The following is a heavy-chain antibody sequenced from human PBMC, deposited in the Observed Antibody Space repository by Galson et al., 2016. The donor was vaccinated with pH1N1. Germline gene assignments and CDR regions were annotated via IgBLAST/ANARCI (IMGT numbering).Heavy chain of an antibody. CDR2: ILYDGTNE. Sequence: SLRLSCAASGFTFTSHAMHWVRQAPGKGLEWVAVILYDGTNEYYADSVKGRFTISRDKTQSTVYLQMNSLRTEDTAVYYWARDSEYSGHEGFHWAQGTLVIVSS. D-gene: IGHD5-12*01. J-gene: IGHJ4*02. V-gene: IGHV3-30*04. CDR1: GFTFTSHA. CDR3: ARDSEYSGHEGFH.